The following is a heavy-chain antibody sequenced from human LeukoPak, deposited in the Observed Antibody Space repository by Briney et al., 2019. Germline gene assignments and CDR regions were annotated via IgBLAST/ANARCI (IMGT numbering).Heavy chain of an antibody. CDR2: INHSGST. J-gene: IGHJ5*02. Sequence: SETLSLTCAVYGGSFSGYYWSWIRQPPGKGLEWIGEINHSGSTNYNPSLKSRVTISVDTSKNQFSLKLSSVTAADTAVYYCASLTNWFDPWGQGTLVTVSS. V-gene: IGHV4-34*01. D-gene: IGHD4/OR15-4a*01. CDR1: GGSFSGYY. CDR3: ASLTNWFDP.